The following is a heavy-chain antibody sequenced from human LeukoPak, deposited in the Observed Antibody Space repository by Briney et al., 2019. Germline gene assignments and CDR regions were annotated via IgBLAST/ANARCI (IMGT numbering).Heavy chain of an antibody. D-gene: IGHD6-13*01. J-gene: IGHJ4*02. Sequence: ASVKVSCKASGYTFTGYYMHWVRQAPGQGLAWVGWINPNSGGTNYAQKFQGRVTMTRDTSISTAYMELSRLRSDDTAVYYCARESILRSSSWYTSYYFDYWGQGTLVTVSS. CDR1: GYTFTGYY. V-gene: IGHV1-2*02. CDR2: INPNSGGT. CDR3: ARESILRSSSWYTSYYFDY.